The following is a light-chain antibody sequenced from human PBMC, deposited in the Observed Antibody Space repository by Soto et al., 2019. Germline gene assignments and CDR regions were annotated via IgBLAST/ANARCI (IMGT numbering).Light chain of an antibody. V-gene: IGLV2-14*03. CDR2: DVT. CDR1: SSDIGGYNY. J-gene: IGLJ2*01. CDR3: SSYTKGSTLCL. Sequence: QSALTQPASVSASPGQTITISCTGTSSDIGGYNYVSWYQQHPGKAPKLIIFDVTNRPSGVSSRFSASKSANTASLTISGLLAEDEADYYCSSYTKGSTLCLFGGGTKLTVL.